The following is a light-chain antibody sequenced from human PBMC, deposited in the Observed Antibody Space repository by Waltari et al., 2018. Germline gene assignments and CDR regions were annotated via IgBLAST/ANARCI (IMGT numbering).Light chain of an antibody. Sequence: DKQMTPSSPSLSASVGDRVTIICRASQGLSNSLAWYQQKPGKAPTLLLYAASTLESGVPSRFSGSGSGTDYTLTISSLQPEDFAAYYCEHYFSTPPYTFGQGTKLEI. CDR2: AAS. V-gene: IGKV1-NL1*01. J-gene: IGKJ2*01. CDR1: QGLSNS. CDR3: EHYFSTPPYT.